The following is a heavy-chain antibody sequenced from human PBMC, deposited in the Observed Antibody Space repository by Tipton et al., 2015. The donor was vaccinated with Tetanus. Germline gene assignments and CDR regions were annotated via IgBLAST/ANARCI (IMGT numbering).Heavy chain of an antibody. J-gene: IGHJ4*02. Sequence: PLRLSCAASGFTFSSYSMNWVRQAPGKGLEWVSYISSSNSIIYYADSVKGRFTISRDNARNSLYLQMNSLRDDDTAVYYCASAPNFWTTSFDYWGQGTPVTVSS. V-gene: IGHV3-48*02. CDR3: ASAPNFWTTSFDY. CDR1: GFTFSSYS. D-gene: IGHD3/OR15-3a*01. CDR2: ISSSNSII.